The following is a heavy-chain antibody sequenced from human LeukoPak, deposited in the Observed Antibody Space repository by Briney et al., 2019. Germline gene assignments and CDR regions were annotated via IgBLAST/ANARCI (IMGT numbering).Heavy chain of an antibody. V-gene: IGHV4-4*02. CDR3: ARQPGSGTYYYYYPMDV. CDR1: GGPISSSDW. Sequence: SETLPLTCALSGGPISSSDWWTWVRQPPGKGLEWIGEIYRSGSTNYNPSLKSRVTISLDKSKNQFSLKLSSVTAADTAVYYCARQPGSGTYYYYYPMDVWGQGTTVTVSS. D-gene: IGHD3-10*01. J-gene: IGHJ6*02. CDR2: IYRSGST.